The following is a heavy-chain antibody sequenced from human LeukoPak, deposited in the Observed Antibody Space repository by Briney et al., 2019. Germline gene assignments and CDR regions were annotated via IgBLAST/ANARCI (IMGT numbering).Heavy chain of an antibody. J-gene: IGHJ4*02. Sequence: GGSLRLSCAASGFTFSSYEMNWVRQAPGKGLEWVSYISSSGSTIYYADSVKGRFTISRDNAKNSLYLQMNTLRAEDTAVYYCAKDMYSSSWYSIDYWGQGTLVTVSS. CDR3: AKDMYSSSWYSIDY. CDR2: ISSSGSTI. CDR1: GFTFSSYE. V-gene: IGHV3-48*03. D-gene: IGHD6-13*01.